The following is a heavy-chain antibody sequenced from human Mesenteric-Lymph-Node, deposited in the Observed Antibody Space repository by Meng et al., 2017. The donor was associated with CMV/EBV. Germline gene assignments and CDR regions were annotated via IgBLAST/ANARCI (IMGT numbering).Heavy chain of an antibody. V-gene: IGHV3-30*19. CDR2: IWYDGSNK. J-gene: IGHJ4*02. D-gene: IGHD1-26*01. CDR3: ARSLSSGTKTSGYYFDY. CDR1: GFTFSSYG. Sequence: GGSLRLSCAASGFTFSSYGMHWVRQAPGKGLAWVAVIWYDGSNKYYADSVKGRFTISRDNSKNTLYLQMNSLRAEDTAVYYCARSLSSGTKTSGYYFDYWGQGTLVTVSA.